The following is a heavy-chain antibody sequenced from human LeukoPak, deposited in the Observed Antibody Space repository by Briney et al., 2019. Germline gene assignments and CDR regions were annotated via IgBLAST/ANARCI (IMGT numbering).Heavy chain of an antibody. CDR2: INPSGGST. Sequence: ASVKVSCKASGGTFSSYAISWVRQAPGQGLEWMGIINPSGGSTSYAQKFQGRVTMTRDTSTSTVYMELSSLRSEDTAVYYCAREFYDSSVAWYFDLWGRGTLVTVSS. CDR3: AREFYDSSVAWYFDL. V-gene: IGHV1-46*01. J-gene: IGHJ2*01. CDR1: GGTFSSYA. D-gene: IGHD3-22*01.